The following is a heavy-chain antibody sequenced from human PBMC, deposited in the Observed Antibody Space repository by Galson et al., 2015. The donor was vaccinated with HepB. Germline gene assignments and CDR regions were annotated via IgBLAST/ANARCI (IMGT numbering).Heavy chain of an antibody. J-gene: IGHJ3*02. CDR1: GYTFTSYA. CDR3: ASDSGRRITMVRGVIITADAFDI. Sequence: SVKVSCKASGYTFTSYAMHWVRQAPGQRLEWMGWINAGNGNTKYSQKFQGRVTITRDTSASTAYMELSSLRSEDTAVYYCASDSGRRITMVRGVIITADAFDIWGQGTMVTVSS. V-gene: IGHV1-3*01. CDR2: INAGNGNT. D-gene: IGHD3-10*01.